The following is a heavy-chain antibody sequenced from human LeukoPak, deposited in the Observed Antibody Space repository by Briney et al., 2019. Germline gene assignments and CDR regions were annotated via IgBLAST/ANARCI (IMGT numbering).Heavy chain of an antibody. CDR1: GFTFNSYA. CDR3: ATRRSGCYYFDY. CDR2: ITGSGDST. D-gene: IGHD1-26*01. Sequence: GGSLRLSCAASGFTFNSYAMNWVRQAPGKGLEWVSAITGSGDSTYYADSVKGRFTISRDNSKNTLYLQMNSLRAEDTAVYYCATRRSGCYYFDYWGQGTLVTVSS. V-gene: IGHV3-23*01. J-gene: IGHJ4*02.